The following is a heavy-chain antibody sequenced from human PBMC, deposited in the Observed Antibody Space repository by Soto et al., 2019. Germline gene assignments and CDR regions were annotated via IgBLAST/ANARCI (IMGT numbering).Heavy chain of an antibody. CDR2: MNPNSGNT. J-gene: IGHJ6*03. V-gene: IGHV1-8*01. D-gene: IGHD6-13*01. Sequence: ASVKVSCKASGYTFTSYDINWVRQATGQGLEWMGWMNPNSGNTGYAQKFQGRVTMTRNTSISTAYMELSSLRSEDTAVYYCARGLTGGAAGYYYYYMDVWGKGTTVTVSS. CDR3: ARGLTGGAAGYYYYYMDV. CDR1: GYTFTSYD.